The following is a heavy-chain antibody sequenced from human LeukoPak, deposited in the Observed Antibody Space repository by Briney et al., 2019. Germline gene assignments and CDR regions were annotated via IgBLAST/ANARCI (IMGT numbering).Heavy chain of an antibody. CDR3: ARHSGYCYGYSDY. CDR1: GVSISSSNYY. CDR2: IYYSGST. Sequence: RTSETLSLTCTVSGVSISSSNYYWGWIRQPPGKGLEWIGSIYYSGSTYYNPSLKSRVTISVDTSKNQFSLKLSSVTAADTAVYYCARHSGYCYGYSDYWGQGTLVTVSS. D-gene: IGHD5-18*01. V-gene: IGHV4-39*01. J-gene: IGHJ4*02.